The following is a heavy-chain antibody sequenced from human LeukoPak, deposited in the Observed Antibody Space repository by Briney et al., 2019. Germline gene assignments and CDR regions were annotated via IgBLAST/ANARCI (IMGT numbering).Heavy chain of an antibody. D-gene: IGHD3-22*01. CDR1: GGSFRGYY. V-gene: IGHV4-34*01. CDR2: INHSGST. CDR3: ARAPDYYDSSGYYPHRYFDY. J-gene: IGHJ4*02. Sequence: PSETLSLTCAVYGGSFRGYYWSWIRQPPGKGLEWIGEINHSGSTNYNPSLKSRVTISVDTSKNQFSLKLSSVTAADTAVYYCARAPDYYDSSGYYPHRYFDYWGQGTLVTVSS.